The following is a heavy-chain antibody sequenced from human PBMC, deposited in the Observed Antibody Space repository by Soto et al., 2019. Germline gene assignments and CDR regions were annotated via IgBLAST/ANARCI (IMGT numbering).Heavy chain of an antibody. CDR2: IDPSGDSST. V-gene: IGHV1-46*03. CDR3: ARDLPSTSYGLDV. CDR1: GYTFINYY. D-gene: IGHD2-2*01. Sequence: QVQLVQSGAEVKKPGASLSISCKASGYTFINYYMHWVRQVPGQGLEWMGAIDPSGDSSTTYAQNFQGRVTITRDTSTSTVYLELTSLRSEDTVVYYCARDLPSTSYGLDVWGQGTTVTVS. J-gene: IGHJ6*02.